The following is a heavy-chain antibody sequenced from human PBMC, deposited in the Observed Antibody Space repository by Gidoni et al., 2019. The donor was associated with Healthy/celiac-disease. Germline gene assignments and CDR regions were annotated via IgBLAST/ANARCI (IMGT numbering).Heavy chain of an antibody. Sequence: QVQLQESGPGLVKPSQTLSLTCTVSGCSISSGGYYWSWIRQHPGKGLEWIGYIYYSGSTYYNPSLKSRVTISVDTSKNQFSLKLSSVTAADTAVYYCARGRGGQLLSYFDYWGQGTLVTVSS. D-gene: IGHD2-2*01. CDR1: GCSISSGGYY. J-gene: IGHJ4*02. CDR3: ARGRGGQLLSYFDY. CDR2: IYYSGST. V-gene: IGHV4-31*03.